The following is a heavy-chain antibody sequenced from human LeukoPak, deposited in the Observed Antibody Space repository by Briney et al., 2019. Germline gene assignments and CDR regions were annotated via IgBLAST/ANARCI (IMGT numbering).Heavy chain of an antibody. V-gene: IGHV1-2*02. J-gene: IGHJ4*02. CDR3: ARHNYDFDFDS. Sequence: ASVEVSCKASGYTFSDYYIHWVRQAPGQGLEWMGWISPKSGGTNYAQNFQGRVTMTRDTSINTAYMELSRLRPDDTAVYYCARHNYDFDFDSWGQGALVTVSS. D-gene: IGHD3-3*01. CDR2: ISPKSGGT. CDR1: GYTFSDYY.